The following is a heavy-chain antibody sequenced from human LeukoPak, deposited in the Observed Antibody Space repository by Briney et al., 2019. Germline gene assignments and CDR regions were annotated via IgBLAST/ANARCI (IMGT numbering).Heavy chain of an antibody. V-gene: IGHV4-30-2*01. D-gene: IGHD3-16*01. CDR1: GGSISSGGHY. CDR3: ARGWDYDY. J-gene: IGHJ4*02. CDR2: IYHSGST. Sequence: SQTLSLTCSVSGGSISSGGHYWNWIRQPPGKGLEWIGYIYHSGSTYYNPSLKSRVTISVDTSKNQFSLKLSSVTAADTAVYYCARGWDYDYWGQGTLVTVSS.